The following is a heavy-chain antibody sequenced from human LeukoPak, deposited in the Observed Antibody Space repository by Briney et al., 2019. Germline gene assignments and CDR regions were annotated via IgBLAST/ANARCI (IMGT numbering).Heavy chain of an antibody. D-gene: IGHD3-16*02. CDR2: IYYSGST. V-gene: IGHV4-59*01. J-gene: IGHJ4*02. Sequence: SEPLSLTCTVSGGSISSYYWSWLRQPPGKGLEWIGYIYYSGSTNYNPSLKSRVTISVDTSKNQFSLKLSSVTAADTAVYYCARVDYDYVWGSYRSNGRFDYWGQGTLVTVSS. CDR3: ARVDYDYVWGSYRSNGRFDY. CDR1: GGSISSYY.